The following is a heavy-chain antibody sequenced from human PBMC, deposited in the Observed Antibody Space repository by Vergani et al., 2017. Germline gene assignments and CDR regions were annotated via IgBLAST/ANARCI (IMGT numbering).Heavy chain of an antibody. J-gene: IGHJ4*02. V-gene: IGHV3-33*01. Sequence: QVQLVESGGGVVQPGRSLRLSCAASGFTFSSYGMHWVRQAPGKGLEWVAVIWYDGSNKYYADSVKRRFTISRDNSKNTLYLQMNSLRAEDTAVYYCATQGDGYNKSPFGYWGQGTLVTVSS. CDR3: ATQGDGYNKSPFGY. CDR1: GFTFSSYG. CDR2: IWYDGSNK. D-gene: IGHD5-24*01.